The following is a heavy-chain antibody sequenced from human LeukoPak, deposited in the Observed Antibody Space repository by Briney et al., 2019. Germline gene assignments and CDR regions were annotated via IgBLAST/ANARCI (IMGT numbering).Heavy chain of an antibody. J-gene: IGHJ4*02. CDR1: GLTFSSYG. CDR3: AKDQAVAGTSLLGY. Sequence: GGSLRLSCAASGLTFSSYGMHWVRQAPGKGLEWVAVISYDGSNKYYADSVKGRFTISRDNSKNTLYLQMNSLRAEDTAVYYCAKDQAVAGTSLLGYWGQGTLVTVSS. D-gene: IGHD6-19*01. CDR2: ISYDGSNK. V-gene: IGHV3-30*18.